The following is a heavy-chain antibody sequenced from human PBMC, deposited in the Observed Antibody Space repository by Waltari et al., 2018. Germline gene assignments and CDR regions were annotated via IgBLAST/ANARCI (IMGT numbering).Heavy chain of an antibody. V-gene: IGHV3-23*04. D-gene: IGHD3-10*01. Sequence: EVQLVESGGGLIQPGGSLRLSCAASGFSISDYGVSWVRQAPGKGLEWVSRIRASGGNGAYTDSVMGRFTISRDTSQNTVYLQMIGLRVEDTAVYYCTRSISQGVTASDYWGQGTLVTVSS. CDR2: IRASGGNG. CDR3: TRSISQGVTASDY. J-gene: IGHJ4*02. CDR1: GFSISDYG.